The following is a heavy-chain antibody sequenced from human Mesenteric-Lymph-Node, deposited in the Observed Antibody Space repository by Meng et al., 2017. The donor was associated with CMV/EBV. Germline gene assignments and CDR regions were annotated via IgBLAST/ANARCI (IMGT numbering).Heavy chain of an antibody. Sequence: LSLTCAASGFTFDDYAMTWVRQTPGKGLEWVSGINWNGDYTGYADSVTGRFTISRDDAKNSLYLQMNTLRAEDTALYYCARGPFSSSRWAGFDYWGQGTLVTVSS. CDR2: INWNGDYT. D-gene: IGHD6-13*01. J-gene: IGHJ4*02. CDR3: ARGPFSSSRWAGFDY. CDR1: GFTFDDYA. V-gene: IGHV3-20*04.